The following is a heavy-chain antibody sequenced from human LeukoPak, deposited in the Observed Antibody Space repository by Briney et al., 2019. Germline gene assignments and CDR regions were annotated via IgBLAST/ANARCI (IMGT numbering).Heavy chain of an antibody. CDR1: GGSISSYY. D-gene: IGHD6-19*01. CDR3: ARGGSGWYPYYYYGMDV. Sequence: SETLSLICTVSGGSISSYYWSWIRQPPGKGLEWIGYIYYSGSTNYNPSLKSRVTISVDTPKNQFSLKLSSVTAADTAVYYCARGGSGWYPYYYYGMDVWGQGTTVTVSS. J-gene: IGHJ6*02. CDR2: IYYSGST. V-gene: IGHV4-59*01.